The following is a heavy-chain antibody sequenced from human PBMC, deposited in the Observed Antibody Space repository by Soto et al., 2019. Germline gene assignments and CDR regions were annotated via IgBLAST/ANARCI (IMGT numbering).Heavy chain of an antibody. CDR2: ISYDSTKT. Sequence: PGGSLRLSCAASGFTFNSYGMHWVRQGPGNGLEWVAFISYDSTKTYYADSVKGRFTISRDNSNSALYVQMNSLTGEDTAVYYCARTRSAWSDFHYFSLDVWGQGITVTVSS. J-gene: IGHJ6*02. CDR1: GFTFNSYG. V-gene: IGHV3-30*03. D-gene: IGHD1-26*01. CDR3: ARTRSAWSDFHYFSLDV.